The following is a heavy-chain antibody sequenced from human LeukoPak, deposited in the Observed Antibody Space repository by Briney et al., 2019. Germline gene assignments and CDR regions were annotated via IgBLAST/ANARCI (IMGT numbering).Heavy chain of an antibody. CDR3: AIHLCGGDCYSAWFDP. J-gene: IGHJ5*02. D-gene: IGHD2-21*01. Sequence: SVKVSCKASGGTFSSYAISWVRQAPGQGLEWMGGIIPIFGTANYAQKFQGRVTITADESTSTAYMELSSLRSEDTAVYYCAIHLCGGDCYSAWFDPWGQGTLVTVSS. V-gene: IGHV1-69*13. CDR2: IIPIFGTA. CDR1: GGTFSSYA.